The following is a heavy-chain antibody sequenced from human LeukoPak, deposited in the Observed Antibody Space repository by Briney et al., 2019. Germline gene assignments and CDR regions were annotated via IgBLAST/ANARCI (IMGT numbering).Heavy chain of an antibody. V-gene: IGHV3-21*01. D-gene: IGHD6-13*01. CDR2: ISTHGSYI. Sequence: GGSLRLSCAASGFTFNDHTMNWVRQAPGKGLEWVSSISTHGSYIYYADSVKGRFTISRDNARNSLYLQMNSLRADDTSVYFCARAGIAAAEFDFWGQGNLATVTS. CDR1: GFTFNDHT. J-gene: IGHJ4*02. CDR3: ARAGIAAAEFDF.